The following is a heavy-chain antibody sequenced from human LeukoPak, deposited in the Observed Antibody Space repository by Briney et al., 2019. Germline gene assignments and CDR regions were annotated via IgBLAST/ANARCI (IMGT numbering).Heavy chain of an antibody. D-gene: IGHD3-22*01. CDR2: IYHSGST. Sequence: SETLSLTCAVSGGSISSSNWWSWVRQPPGKGLEWIGEIYHSGSTNYNPSLKSRVTISVDKSKNQFSLKLSSVTAADTAVYYCARREYYYDSSGKRTPFDPWGQGTLVTVSS. CDR1: GGSISSSNW. J-gene: IGHJ5*02. CDR3: ARREYYYDSSGKRTPFDP. V-gene: IGHV4-4*02.